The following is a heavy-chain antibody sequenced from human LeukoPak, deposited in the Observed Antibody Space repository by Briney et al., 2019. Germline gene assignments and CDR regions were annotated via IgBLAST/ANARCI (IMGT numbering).Heavy chain of an antibody. D-gene: IGHD2-2*01. CDR1: GGTFSSYA. CDR3: ARILTRYCSSTSCWNLGY. CDR2: IIPILGIA. V-gene: IGHV1-69*04. Sequence: ASVKVSCKASGGTFSSYAISWVRQAPGQGLEWMGRIIPILGIANYAQKFQGRVTITADKSTSTAYMELSSLRSEDTAVYYCARILTRYCSSTSCWNLGYWGQGTLVTVSS. J-gene: IGHJ4*02.